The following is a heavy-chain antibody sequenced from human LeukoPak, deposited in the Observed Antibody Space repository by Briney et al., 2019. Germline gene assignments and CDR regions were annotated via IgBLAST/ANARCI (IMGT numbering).Heavy chain of an antibody. J-gene: IGHJ4*02. V-gene: IGHV7-4-1*02. Sequence: ASVKVSCKASGYTFSTYGINWMRQAPGQGLEWVGWINTNTGNPVYAQGFTGRFVFSLDISASTAYLEISSLRTEDIAVYYCARAWGGNHPFDYWGQGTLVTVSS. CDR3: ARAWGGNHPFDY. CDR1: GYTFSTYG. D-gene: IGHD4-23*01. CDR2: INTNTGNP.